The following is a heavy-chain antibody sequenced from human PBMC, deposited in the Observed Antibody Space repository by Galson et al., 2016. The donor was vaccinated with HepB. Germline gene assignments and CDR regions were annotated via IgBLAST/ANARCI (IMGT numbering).Heavy chain of an antibody. Sequence: TLSLTCTVSGGSISRGGYYWSWIRQHPGRGLEWIGYIFHSGTTYYNPSLKGRVTFSVDTSKNQFSLRLKSVTAADTAVYYCARPSGIGDPDLLWSPGTLVTVSS. J-gene: IGHJ4*02. V-gene: IGHV4-31*03. CDR1: GGSISRGGYY. CDR3: ARPSGIGDPDLL. CDR2: IFHSGTT. D-gene: IGHD4-17*01.